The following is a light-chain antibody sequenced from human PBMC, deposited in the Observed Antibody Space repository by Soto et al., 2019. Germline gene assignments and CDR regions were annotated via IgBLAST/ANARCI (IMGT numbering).Light chain of an antibody. CDR3: QHCGNWPCS. CDR2: AAS. Sequence: IVLTQSPCTLSFSKGERATLSCRASQSVSSSYLVWHQQKPGQAPRLLIYAASHRATGIPARFSGSGSGTDFTLTISRLEPEDFAVYYCQHCGNWPCSFGHGTKVDIK. J-gene: IGKJ2*04. CDR1: QSVSSSY. V-gene: IGKV3-20*01.